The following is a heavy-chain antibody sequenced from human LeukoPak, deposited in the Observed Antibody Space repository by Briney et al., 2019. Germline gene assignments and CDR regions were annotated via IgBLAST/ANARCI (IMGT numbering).Heavy chain of an antibody. Sequence: ASVKVSCKASGYTFTSYGISWVRQAPGQGLELMGWMSAYNGNTNYAQKLQGRVTMTTDTSTSTAYMELRSLRSDDTAVYYCARDSDLGWAVAVTAPFDYWGQGTLVTVSS. CDR2: MSAYNGNT. V-gene: IGHV1-18*01. J-gene: IGHJ4*02. D-gene: IGHD6-19*01. CDR3: ARDSDLGWAVAVTAPFDY. CDR1: GYTFTSYG.